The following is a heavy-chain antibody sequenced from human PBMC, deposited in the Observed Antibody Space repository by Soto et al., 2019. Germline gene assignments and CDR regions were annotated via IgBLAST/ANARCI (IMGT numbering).Heavy chain of an antibody. J-gene: IGHJ4*02. CDR2: IKQDGSEK. Sequence: GGSVRLSCAASGFTFSSYWMSWVRQAPGKGLEWVANIKQDGSEKYYVDSVKGRFTISRDNAKNSLYLQMNSLRAEDTAVYYCARDGISLGGYCSSTSCYNFDYWGQGTLVTVSS. CDR1: GFTFSSYW. V-gene: IGHV3-7*01. CDR3: ARDGISLGGYCSSTSCYNFDY. D-gene: IGHD2-2*01.